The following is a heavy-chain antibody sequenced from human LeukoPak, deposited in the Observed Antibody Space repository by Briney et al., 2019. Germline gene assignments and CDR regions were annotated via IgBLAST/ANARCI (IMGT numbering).Heavy chain of an antibody. Sequence: TSETLSLTCAVSGYSISSGYYWAWIRQPPGKGLEWIGNIYHSGSTYYNPSLKSRVTISVDTSKNQFSLKLSSVTAADTAAYYCARRYSNYFFDYWGQGTLVTVSS. CDR3: ARRYSNYFFDY. D-gene: IGHD4-11*01. CDR1: GYSISSGYY. J-gene: IGHJ4*02. V-gene: IGHV4-38-2*01. CDR2: IYHSGST.